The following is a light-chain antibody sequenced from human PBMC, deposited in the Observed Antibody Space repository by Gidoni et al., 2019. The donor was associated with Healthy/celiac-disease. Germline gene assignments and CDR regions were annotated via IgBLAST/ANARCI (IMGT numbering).Light chain of an antibody. V-gene: IGLV3-19*01. CDR1: SLRSYY. CDR3: NSRDSSGNHVV. J-gene: IGLJ2*01. Sequence: SSELTQDPAVSVALGQTVRITCQGDSLRSYYASWYQQKPGQAPVRVIYGKNNRPSVIPDRLSGSSSGNTASLTITGAQAEDEADYYCNSRDSSGNHVVFGGGTKLTVL. CDR2: GKN.